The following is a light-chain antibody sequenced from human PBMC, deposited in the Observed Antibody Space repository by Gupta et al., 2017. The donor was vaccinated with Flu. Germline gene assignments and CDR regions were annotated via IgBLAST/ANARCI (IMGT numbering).Light chain of an antibody. V-gene: IGKV3-20*01. CDR2: TAS. CDR3: QQCVSSPET. J-gene: IGKJ1*01. CDR1: QSVTGNH. Sequence: EFVLTQSPDTLSLSPGERATLSCRATQSVTGNHLAWYQQKPGQAPRLLIYTASNRAIGIPDRFSGSGSGTDFTLTINGLEPEDFAVYYCQQCVSSPETFGPGTKVEIK.